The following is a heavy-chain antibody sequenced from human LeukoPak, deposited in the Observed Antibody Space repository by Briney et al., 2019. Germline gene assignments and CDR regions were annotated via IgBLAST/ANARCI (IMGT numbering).Heavy chain of an antibody. CDR3: AKSHGSGSYYPLDY. D-gene: IGHD3-10*01. V-gene: IGHV3-9*01. J-gene: IGHJ4*02. CDR2: ISWNSGSI. Sequence: GGSLRLSCAASGFTFDDYAMHWVRQAPGKGLEWVSGISWNSGSIGYADSVKGQFTISRDNAKNSLYLQMNSLRAEDTALYYCAKSHGSGSYYPLDYWGQGTLVTVSS. CDR1: GFTFDDYA.